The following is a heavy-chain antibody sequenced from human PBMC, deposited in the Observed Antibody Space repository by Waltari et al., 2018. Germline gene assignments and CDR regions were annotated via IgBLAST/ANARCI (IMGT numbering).Heavy chain of an antibody. CDR1: GYTFTNYD. D-gene: IGHD3-3*01. Sequence: QVQLVQSGAEVKKPGASVKVSCKASGYTFTNYDLNWVRQATGQGLGWMGWMNPNSGNTGSAQKFQGRVTITRNTSISTAYMELSSLRSEDTAVYYCARGPTSHYDFWSGYYTDTYYFDCWGQGTLVTVSS. J-gene: IGHJ4*02. CDR2: MNPNSGNT. CDR3: ARGPTSHYDFWSGYYTDTYYFDC. V-gene: IGHV1-8*03.